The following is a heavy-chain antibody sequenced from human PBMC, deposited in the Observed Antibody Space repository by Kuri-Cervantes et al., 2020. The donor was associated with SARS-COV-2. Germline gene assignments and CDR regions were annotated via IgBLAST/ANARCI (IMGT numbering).Heavy chain of an antibody. J-gene: IGHJ4*02. Sequence: GESLKISCAASGFTFSSYWMSWVRQAPGKGLEWVANIKQDGSNKYYADSVKGRFTISRDNAKNSLYLQMNSLRAEDTALYYCAREKGSSSWPIDYWGQGTLVTVSS. CDR1: GFTFSSYW. D-gene: IGHD6-13*01. CDR3: AREKGSSSWPIDY. CDR2: IKQDGSNK. V-gene: IGHV3-7*03.